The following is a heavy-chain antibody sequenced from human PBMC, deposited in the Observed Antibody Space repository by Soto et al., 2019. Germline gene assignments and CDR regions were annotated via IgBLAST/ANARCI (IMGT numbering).Heavy chain of an antibody. J-gene: IGHJ1*01. CDR1: GFTPTRHW. CDR3: TSPLSVPDDLPIFYF. V-gene: IGHV3-7*03. CDR2: INLDGTEK. D-gene: IGHD3-3*01. Sequence: PGAPWRLPCAASGFTPTRHWMPLDRQAPGKTLEWVANINLDGTEKYYVGSVRGRFTISRDNAQNSLLLQMNSLRAEDPAVYYSTSPLSVPDDLPIFYF.